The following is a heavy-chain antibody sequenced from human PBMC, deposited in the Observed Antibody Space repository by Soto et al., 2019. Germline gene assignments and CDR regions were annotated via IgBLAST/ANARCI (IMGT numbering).Heavy chain of an antibody. J-gene: IGHJ4*02. CDR1: GGSISSSSYY. D-gene: IGHD6-19*01. CDR2: IYYSGST. Sequence: PSETLSLTCTVSGGSISSSSYYWGWIRQPPGKGLEWIGSIYYSGSTYYNPSLKSRVTISVDTSKNQFSPKLSSVTAADTAVYYCARQGIAVAGILDYWGQGTLVTVSS. CDR3: ARQGIAVAGILDY. V-gene: IGHV4-39*01.